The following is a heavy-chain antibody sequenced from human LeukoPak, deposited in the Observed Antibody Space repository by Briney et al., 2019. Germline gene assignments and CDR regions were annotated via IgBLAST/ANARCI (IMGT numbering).Heavy chain of an antibody. Sequence: PSETLSLTCTVSGGSISSYYCSWIRQPPGKGLEWIGYIYYSGSTNYNPSLKSRVTISVDTSKNQFSLKLSSVTAADTAVYYCARPGALYGSEMGAFDIWGQGKMVTVSS. J-gene: IGHJ3*02. V-gene: IGHV4-59*08. CDR2: IYYSGST. CDR3: ARPGALYGSEMGAFDI. CDR1: GGSISSYY. D-gene: IGHD3-10*01.